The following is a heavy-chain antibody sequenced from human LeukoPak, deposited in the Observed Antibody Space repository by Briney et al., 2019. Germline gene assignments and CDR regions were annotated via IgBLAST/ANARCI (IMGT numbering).Heavy chain of an antibody. V-gene: IGHV3-53*01. J-gene: IGHJ4*02. CDR3: ASWPGAWYGEDY. Sequence: GESLRLSCAASGFTVSSNYMAWVRQPPGKGLEWVSVIFGGGGTYYAGSVRGRFTISRDNSQNTLFLQMNSLRAEDTAVYYCASWPGAWYGEDYWGQGTRVTVSS. D-gene: IGHD3-10*01. CDR1: GFTVSSNY. CDR2: IFGGGGT.